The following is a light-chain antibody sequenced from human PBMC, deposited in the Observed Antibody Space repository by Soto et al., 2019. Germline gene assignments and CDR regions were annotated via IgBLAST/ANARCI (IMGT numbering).Light chain of an antibody. V-gene: IGKV1-5*03. CDR1: QTISSW. CDR2: KAS. CDR3: QHYNSYSEA. J-gene: IGKJ1*01. Sequence: DIQMTQSPSTLSGSVGDRVTITCRASQTISSWLAWYQQKPGKAPKLLIYKASTLKSGVPPRFSGSGSGTEVTLTISSLQPDDFATYYCQHYNSYSEAFGQGTKVELK.